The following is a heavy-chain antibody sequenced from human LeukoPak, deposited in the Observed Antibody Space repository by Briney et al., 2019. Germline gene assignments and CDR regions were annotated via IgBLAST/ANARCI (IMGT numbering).Heavy chain of an antibody. Sequence: GGSLRLSCAASGFTFSSYSMNWVRQAPGKGLEWISYISSGGSTIYYRDSVKGRFTISRDNAENSLYLQMNSLRAEDTAVYYCARDLGNLAFDYWGQGTLVTVSS. CDR1: GFTFSSYS. V-gene: IGHV3-48*04. CDR2: ISSGGSTI. J-gene: IGHJ4*02. CDR3: ARDLGNLAFDY. D-gene: IGHD7-27*01.